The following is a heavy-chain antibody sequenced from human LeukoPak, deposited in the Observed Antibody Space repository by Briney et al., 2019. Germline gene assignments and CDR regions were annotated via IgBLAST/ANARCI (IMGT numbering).Heavy chain of an antibody. D-gene: IGHD5-18*01. CDR2: ITASGGNT. CDR1: GFTFSSYA. CDR3: AKGNGYSYGRYYFDY. J-gene: IGHJ4*02. Sequence: GGALRLSCAASGFTFSSYAMGWVRQAPGKGLEWVPAITASGGNTYYADSVKGRFTISRDNSKNTLYLQVNSLSAEDTAVYYCAKGNGYSYGRYYFDYWGQGTLVTVSS. V-gene: IGHV3-23*01.